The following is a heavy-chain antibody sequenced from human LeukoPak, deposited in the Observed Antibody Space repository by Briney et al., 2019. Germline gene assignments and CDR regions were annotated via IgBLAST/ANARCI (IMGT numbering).Heavy chain of an antibody. D-gene: IGHD6-13*01. CDR1: GYTFTGYY. Sequence: GASLKLSCKASGYTFTGYYMNWVRQAPGQGLEWMGWINPNSGGTNYAQKFQGKVTMTRDTSISTAYKELSRLRSDDTAVYYCARGGIAAAGNYGYVLRFDYWGQGTLVTVSS. CDR3: ARGGIAAAGNYGYVLRFDY. CDR2: INPNSGGT. J-gene: IGHJ4*02. V-gene: IGHV1-2*02.